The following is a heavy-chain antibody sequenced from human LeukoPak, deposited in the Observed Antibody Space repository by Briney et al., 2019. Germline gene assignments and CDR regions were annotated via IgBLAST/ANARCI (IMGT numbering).Heavy chain of an antibody. CDR3: AKGASYDTSPIDY. CDR2: ISGSGANT. V-gene: IGHV3-23*01. D-gene: IGHD3-22*01. CDR1: GFTFSRYA. J-gene: IGHJ4*02. Sequence: GGSLRLSCEVSGFTFSRYAMSWVRQAPGKGLEWVSAISGSGANTYYGDSVKGRFTISRDNSKNTLCLQMNSLRAEDTALYYCAKGASYDTSPIDYWGQGTLVTVSS.